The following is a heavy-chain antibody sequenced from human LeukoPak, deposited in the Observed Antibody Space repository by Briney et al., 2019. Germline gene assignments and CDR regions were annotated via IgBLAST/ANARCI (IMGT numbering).Heavy chain of an antibody. D-gene: IGHD6-13*01. J-gene: IGHJ4*02. Sequence: GGSLRLSCSASGFTFSRYAMHWVRQAPGKGLEYVSAISSSGGNTYYADSVKGRFTISRDNSKSTLYLQMSSLRLEDTAVYYCVKRSSSWNSDYWGQGTLVTVSS. CDR3: VKRSSSWNSDY. CDR1: GFTFSRYA. CDR2: ISSSGGNT. V-gene: IGHV3-64D*06.